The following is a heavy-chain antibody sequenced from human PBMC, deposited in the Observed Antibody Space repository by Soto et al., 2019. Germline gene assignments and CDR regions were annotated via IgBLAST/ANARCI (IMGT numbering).Heavy chain of an antibody. CDR3: ARGGAARPDY. D-gene: IGHD2-15*01. CDR1: GFTFSSYG. V-gene: IGHV3-48*02. J-gene: IGHJ4*02. Sequence: EVQLVNSGGGLVQPGGSLRLSCVASGFTFSSYGMNWVRQAPGKGLEWVSYISSGPVTTNYADSVKGRFTISRDNAKSSLYLQLNSRRDDDTAVYYWARGGAARPDYWGQGTLVIVSS. CDR2: ISSGPVTT.